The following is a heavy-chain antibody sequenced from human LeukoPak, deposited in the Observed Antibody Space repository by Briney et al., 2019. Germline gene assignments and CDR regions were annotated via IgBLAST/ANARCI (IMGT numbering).Heavy chain of an antibody. Sequence: ASVKCSCTASGYTFTIYGISWVRQAPGQGLEWRGWISAYNGNTNYAHKLQGRVIMTTDTSRSIAYMELRSVSSDDTAVSYCARDYVGGPVRGRGMDVWGQGTTVTVSS. J-gene: IGHJ6*02. CDR2: ISAYNGNT. D-gene: IGHD3-16*01. V-gene: IGHV1-18*01. CDR3: ARDYVGGPVRGRGMDV. CDR1: GYTFTIYG.